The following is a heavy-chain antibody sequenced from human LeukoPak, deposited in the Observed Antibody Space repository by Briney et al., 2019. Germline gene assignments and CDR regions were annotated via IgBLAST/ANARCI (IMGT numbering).Heavy chain of an antibody. D-gene: IGHD2-15*01. J-gene: IGHJ4*02. CDR2: FHYSGST. CDR3: ARHHDGGPKLRLDF. Sequence: PSETLSLTCLVSGAXVSNYYCSWIRQSPGKGLEWIGSFHYSGSTNYNPSLNSRVTTSIDTSMNQLSLTLVSVTAADTAVYFCARHHDGGPKLRLDFWGLGVLVTVSS. V-gene: IGHV4-59*08. CDR1: GAXVSNYY.